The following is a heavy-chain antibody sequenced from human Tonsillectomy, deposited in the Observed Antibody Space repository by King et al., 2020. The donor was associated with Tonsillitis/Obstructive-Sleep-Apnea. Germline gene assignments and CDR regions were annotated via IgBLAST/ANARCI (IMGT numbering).Heavy chain of an antibody. V-gene: IGHV3-30*04. CDR1: GFTFSSYA. Sequence: VQLVESGGGVVQPGRSLRLSCAASGFTFSSYAIHWVRQAPGKGLEWVALISYDGSNKYYADSVKGRFTISRDNSKNTLYLQMNSLRAEDTAVYYCAREIGSSGWYPHFDNWAREPWSPSPQ. J-gene: IGHJ4*02. D-gene: IGHD6-19*01. CDR2: ISYDGSNK. CDR3: AREIGSSGWYPHFDN.